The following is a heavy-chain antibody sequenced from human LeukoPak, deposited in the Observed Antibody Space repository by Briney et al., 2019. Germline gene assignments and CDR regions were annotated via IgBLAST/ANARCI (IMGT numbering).Heavy chain of an antibody. V-gene: IGHV4-4*07. CDR1: GDSITNYY. D-gene: IGHD1-14*01. Sequence: SETLSLTCTVSGDSITNYYWSWIRQPAGKGLEWIGRIYTSGSTNYNPSLKSRVTISVDPSKNQFSLKLTSVTTADTAVYYCATPVTARGGGGGPQHIDYWGKGTLVSVPS. J-gene: IGHJ4*02. CDR2: IYTSGST. CDR3: ATPVTARGGGGGPQHIDY.